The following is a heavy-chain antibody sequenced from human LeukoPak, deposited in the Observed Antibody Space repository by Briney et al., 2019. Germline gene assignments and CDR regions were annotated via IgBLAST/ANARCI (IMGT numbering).Heavy chain of an antibody. J-gene: IGHJ4*02. CDR2: IYYSGST. V-gene: IGHV4-59*11. Sequence: SETPSLTCTVSGGSISSHYWTWIRQPPGKGLEWIGYIYYSGSTNYNPSLKSRVTISVDTSKNQFSLKLSSVTAADTAVYYCARHYYGSGSYYFVFDYWGQGTLVTVSS. CDR3: ARHYYGSGSYYFVFDY. CDR1: GGSISSHY. D-gene: IGHD3-10*01.